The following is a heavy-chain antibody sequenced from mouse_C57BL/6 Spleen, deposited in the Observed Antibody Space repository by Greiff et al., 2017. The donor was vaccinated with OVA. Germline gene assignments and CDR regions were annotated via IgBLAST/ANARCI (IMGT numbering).Heavy chain of an antibody. J-gene: IGHJ3*01. D-gene: IGHD1-1*01. CDR2: IYPGDGDT. V-gene: IGHV1-82*01. CDR1: GYAFSSSW. CDR3: AREGITTGPWFDY. Sequence: QVQLQQSGPELVKPGASVKISCKASGYAFSSSWTNWVKQRPGKGLEWIGRIYPGDGDTNYNGKFKGKTTLTADKDSSTTYMQLSSLTAENSAVYFCAREGITTGPWFDYWGQGTLVTVSA.